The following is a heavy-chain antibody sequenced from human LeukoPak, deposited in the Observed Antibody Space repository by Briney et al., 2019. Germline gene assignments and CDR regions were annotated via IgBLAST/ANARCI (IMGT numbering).Heavy chain of an antibody. D-gene: IGHD2-15*01. CDR3: AKLHCSGPTCYNDY. CDR2: VYPPDSRT. CDR1: GYSFNSYW. Sequence: GESLRISCKGSGYSFNSYWIAWVRQMPGKGLEWMGIVYPPDSRTTYSPSFQGQVAISADKSISTAYLQWSSLKASDTAVYYCAKLHCSGPTCYNDYWGQGTPVTVSS. J-gene: IGHJ4*02. V-gene: IGHV5-51*01.